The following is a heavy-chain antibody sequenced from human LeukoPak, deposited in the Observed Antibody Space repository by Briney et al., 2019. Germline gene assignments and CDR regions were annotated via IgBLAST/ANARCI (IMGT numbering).Heavy chain of an antibody. J-gene: IGHJ6*04. CDR1: GYSISSGYY. D-gene: IGHD2-15*01. CDR2: IYHSGST. V-gene: IGHV4-38-2*02. CDR3: ARDHIVVANYYFYYYGMDV. Sequence: SETLSLTCAVSGYSISSGYYWGWIRQPPGKGLEWIGSIYHSGSTYYNPSLKSRVTISVDTSKNQFSLKLSSVTAGDTAVYYCARDHIVVANYYFYYYGMDVWGKGTTVTVSS.